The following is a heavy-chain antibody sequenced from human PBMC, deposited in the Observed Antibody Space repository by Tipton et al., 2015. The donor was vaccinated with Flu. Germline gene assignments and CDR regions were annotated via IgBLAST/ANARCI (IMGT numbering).Heavy chain of an antibody. V-gene: IGHV4-38-2*01. CDR3: SRSTYYYGSGTSDY. CDR1: GYFISTGYY. Sequence: GLVKPSETLSLTCVVSGYFISTGYYWGWIRQPPGKGLEWIGSVSHSGNTYYEPSLKSRVTISLDTFQNHFSLKLISVTAADTAVYYCSRSTYYYGSGTSDYWGQGTLVTVSS. CDR2: VSHSGNT. D-gene: IGHD3-10*01. J-gene: IGHJ4*02.